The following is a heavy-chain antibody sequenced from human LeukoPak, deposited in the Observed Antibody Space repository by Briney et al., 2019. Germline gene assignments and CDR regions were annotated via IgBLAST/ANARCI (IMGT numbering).Heavy chain of an antibody. J-gene: IGHJ3*02. CDR3: ARPRSGSIKSAFDI. V-gene: IGHV4-39*01. Sequence: SETLSLTCTVSGASISSSSYFWGWIRQTPGKGLEWIGSIYYSGTTYYNPSLQSRVTLSVDTSRNQFSLRMSSVTAADTAVYYCARPRSGSIKSAFDIWGQVTMVTVSS. CDR1: GASISSSSYF. CDR2: IYYSGTT. D-gene: IGHD1-26*01.